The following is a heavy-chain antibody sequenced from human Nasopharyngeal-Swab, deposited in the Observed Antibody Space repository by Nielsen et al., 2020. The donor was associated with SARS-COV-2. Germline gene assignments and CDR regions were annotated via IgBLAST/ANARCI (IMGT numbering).Heavy chain of an antibody. J-gene: IGHJ4*02. D-gene: IGHD6-19*01. CDR3: AKLRACSSVFPNALDY. Sequence: SETLSLTCTVSGCSIGSSSYYWGWIRQPPGKGLEWIGNIYYSGSTYYNPSLKSRVTISVDTSKNQFSLKLSSVTAADTAVYYCAKLRACSSVFPNALDYWGQGTLVTVSS. CDR2: IYYSGST. V-gene: IGHV4-39*01. CDR1: GCSIGSSSYY.